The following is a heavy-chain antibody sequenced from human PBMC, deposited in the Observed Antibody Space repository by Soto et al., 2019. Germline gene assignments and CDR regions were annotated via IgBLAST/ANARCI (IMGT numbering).Heavy chain of an antibody. Sequence: QVQLVESGGGVVQPGTSLRLSCAASGFTFSSYGMHWVRQAPGKGLEWVAVIWHDGSDKYYVDSVKGRFTISRDNSKNSWDLQMNGLRAEDTAVFYCVREAIVASTAPHNGVDSWGQGTLVPVPS. V-gene: IGHV3-33*01. CDR3: VREAIVASTAPHNGVDS. CDR2: IWHDGSDK. J-gene: IGHJ5*01. CDR1: GFTFSSYG. D-gene: IGHD5-12*01.